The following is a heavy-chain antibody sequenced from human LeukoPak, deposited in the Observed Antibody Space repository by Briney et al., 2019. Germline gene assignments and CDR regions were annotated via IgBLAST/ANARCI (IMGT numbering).Heavy chain of an antibody. J-gene: IGHJ3*02. D-gene: IGHD3-22*01. CDR2: IYYSGST. CDR1: GGSISSSSYY. Sequence: SETLSLTCTVSGGSISSSSYYWSWIRQPPGKGLEWIGYIYYSGSTNYNPSLKSRVTISVDTSKNQFSLKLSSVTAADTAVYYCARDIPYYYDSSGAFDIWGQGTMVTVSS. CDR3: ARDIPYYYDSSGAFDI. V-gene: IGHV4-61*01.